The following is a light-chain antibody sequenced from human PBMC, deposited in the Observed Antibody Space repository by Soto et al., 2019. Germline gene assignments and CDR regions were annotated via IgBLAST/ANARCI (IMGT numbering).Light chain of an antibody. J-gene: IGKJ1*01. Sequence: EIVLTQSPGPLSFSPGERATLSCLASQSVSSSYLAWYQQKPGQAPRLLIYGASSRATGIPERFSGSGSGTDFTLTISRLEPADFAVYYCQQYGSSPRTFGQGTKVDIK. CDR3: QQYGSSPRT. CDR2: GAS. CDR1: QSVSSSY. V-gene: IGKV3-20*01.